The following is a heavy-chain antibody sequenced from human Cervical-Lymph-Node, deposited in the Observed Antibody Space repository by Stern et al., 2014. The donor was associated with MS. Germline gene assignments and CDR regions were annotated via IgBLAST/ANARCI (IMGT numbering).Heavy chain of an antibody. Sequence: VQLQQSGPGLVKPSQTLSLTCTVSGGSISSGSDYWSWIRQPVGKGLEWIGRIHPSGSAFYTPSLKSRGTISTATSMTPFSLELNSATAADTAIYYCASGYRIFDYWGQGILVTVSS. V-gene: IGHV4-61*02. CDR2: IHPSGSA. CDR3: ASGYRIFDY. CDR1: GGSISSGSDY. J-gene: IGHJ4*02. D-gene: IGHD5-18*01.